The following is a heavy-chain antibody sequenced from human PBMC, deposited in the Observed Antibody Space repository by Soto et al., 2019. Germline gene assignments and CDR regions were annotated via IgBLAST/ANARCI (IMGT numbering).Heavy chain of an antibody. J-gene: IGHJ4*02. D-gene: IGHD3-22*01. Sequence: QVQLVESGGGVVQPGRSLRLSCAASGFTFSSYAMHWVRQAPGKGLEWVAVISYDGSNKYYADSVKGRFTISRDNSKXXLXXQMNSLRAEDTAVYYCARGFSEGYYDSSGSVFFDYWGQGTLVTVSS. CDR2: ISYDGSNK. V-gene: IGHV3-30-3*01. CDR1: GFTFSSYA. CDR3: ARGFSEGYYDSSGSVFFDY.